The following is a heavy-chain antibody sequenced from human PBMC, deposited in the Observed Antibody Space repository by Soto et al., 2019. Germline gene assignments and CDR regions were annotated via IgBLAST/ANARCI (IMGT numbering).Heavy chain of an antibody. CDR1: GGTFSSYA. J-gene: IGHJ4*02. V-gene: IGHV1-69*06. CDR2: IVPLFRTT. Sequence: QVQLVQSGAEAKKPGSSVKVSCKTSGGTFSSYAISWVRQAPGQGLEWMGGIVPLFRTTNYAQKFQVRVTTTADTSTYAVYMELSGLRSGDTAVYYCARMKLASLDHWGQGTLVTVSS. CDR3: ARMKLASLDH.